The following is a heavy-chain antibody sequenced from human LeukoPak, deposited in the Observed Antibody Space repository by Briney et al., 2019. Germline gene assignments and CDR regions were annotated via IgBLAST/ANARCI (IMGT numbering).Heavy chain of an antibody. D-gene: IGHD3-10*01. CDR1: GFTFSDYS. Sequence: GGSLRLSCAASGFTFSDYSMNWVRHVPGKGLEWISSMSSRGTYIYYADAVKGRFTISRDNTQSSVFLQMNSLRVDDTAIYYCARELSWGFSFDYWGQGTLVTVSS. CDR2: MSSRGTYI. V-gene: IGHV3-21*01. CDR3: ARELSWGFSFDY. J-gene: IGHJ4*02.